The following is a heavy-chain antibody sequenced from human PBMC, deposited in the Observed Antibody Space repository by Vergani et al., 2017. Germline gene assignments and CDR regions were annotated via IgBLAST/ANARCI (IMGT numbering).Heavy chain of an antibody. V-gene: IGHV3-21*02. CDR2: ISGSSSYV. Sequence: EVQLVESGGGLVKPGGSLRLSCAASGFSFSSYSMNWVRQAPGKGLEWVASISGSSSYVFYRDSVEGRFTITRDNAKKSVYLQMNSLRPEDTAMYFCARGLWDCTHIRCSPPSYWGQGTQVTVSS. D-gene: IGHD2-8*01. J-gene: IGHJ4*02. CDR1: GFSFSSYS. CDR3: ARGLWDCTHIRCSPPSY.